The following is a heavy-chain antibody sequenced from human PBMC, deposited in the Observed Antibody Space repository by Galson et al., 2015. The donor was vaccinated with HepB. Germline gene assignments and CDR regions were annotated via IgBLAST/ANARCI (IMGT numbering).Heavy chain of an antibody. CDR1: GFTFSTYW. Sequence: SLRLSCAASGFTFSTYWMSWVRQAPVKGLEWVAGIKKDGSEEYYVDSVKGRFTISRDNVKNPLYLQLNSLRADDTAVYYCARGIAVTGTIFQFGFWGQGTLVTVSS. J-gene: IGHJ4*02. CDR3: ARGIAVTGTIFQFGF. V-gene: IGHV3-7*03. CDR2: IKKDGSEE. D-gene: IGHD6-19*01.